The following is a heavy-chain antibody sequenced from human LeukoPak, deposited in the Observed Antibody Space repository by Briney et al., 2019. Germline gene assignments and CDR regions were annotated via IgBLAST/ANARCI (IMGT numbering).Heavy chain of an antibody. V-gene: IGHV4-59*08. D-gene: IGHD6-19*01. CDR2: MYYSGST. CDR1: GGSMSTYY. J-gene: IGHJ4*02. CDR3: ARQVVAVAGTGYFDY. Sequence: SETLSLTCTVSGGSMSTYYWTWIRQPPGKGLEWIGYMYYSGSTNYNPSLKSRGTISVDTSKNQFSLKLNSVTAADTAVYFCARQVVAVAGTGYFDYWGQGTLVTVSS.